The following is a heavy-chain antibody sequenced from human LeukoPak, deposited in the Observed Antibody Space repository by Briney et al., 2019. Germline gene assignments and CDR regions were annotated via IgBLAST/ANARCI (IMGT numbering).Heavy chain of an antibody. J-gene: IGHJ4*02. CDR1: GGSISSSSYY. D-gene: IGHD6-19*01. CDR2: IYYSGST. V-gene: IGHV4-39*01. CDR3: ARQGRSGGAKIDY. Sequence: SETLSLTCTVSGGSISSSSYYWGWIRQPPGKGLEWIGSIYYSGSTYYNPSLKSRVTISVDTSKNQFSLKLSSVTAADTAVYYCARQGRSGGAKIDYWGQGTLVTVSS.